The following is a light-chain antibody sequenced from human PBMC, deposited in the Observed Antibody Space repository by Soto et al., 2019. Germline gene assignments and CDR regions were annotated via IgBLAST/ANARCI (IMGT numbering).Light chain of an antibody. CDR2: RNN. Sequence: QAVVTQPPSASGTPGQRVTIPCSGSSSNIGGNYVFWYQHLPGTAPKLLIYRNNQRPSGVPDRFSGSKSGTSASLAISGLRSEDEAHYYCATWDASLSGNVVFGGGTQLTVL. V-gene: IGLV1-47*01. CDR3: ATWDASLSGNVV. CDR1: SSNIGGNY. J-gene: IGLJ7*01.